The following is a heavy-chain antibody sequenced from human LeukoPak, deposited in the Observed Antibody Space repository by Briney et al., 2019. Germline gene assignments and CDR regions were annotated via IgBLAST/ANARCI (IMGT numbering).Heavy chain of an antibody. V-gene: IGHV4-4*02. CDR2: IHHSGTT. CDR3: ARAFLVGYSPEEYFFDY. Sequence: PSETLSLTCTVSGGSISSSNWWGWVRQPPGKGLECTGEIHHSGTTNYNPSPKSRVTISVDESKNEFSLKLNSVTAADTAVYYCARAFLVGYSPEEYFFDYWGQGTLVTVSS. CDR1: GGSISSSNW. D-gene: IGHD2-15*01. J-gene: IGHJ4*02.